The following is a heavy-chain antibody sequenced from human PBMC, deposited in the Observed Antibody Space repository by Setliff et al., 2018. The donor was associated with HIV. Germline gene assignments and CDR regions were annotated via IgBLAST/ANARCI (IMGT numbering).Heavy chain of an antibody. J-gene: IGHJ4*02. CDR3: VKGGDYNRRGFFDS. Sequence: PGGSLRLSCAASGFTFSSYGMHWVRQAPGKGLEWVAFIRSDESDKHYADPVKGRFSISRDNSKNTLLLQMNSLRVEDTALYYCVKGGDYNRRGFFDSWGLGTLVTVSS. D-gene: IGHD4-4*01. V-gene: IGHV3-30*02. CDR1: GFTFSSYG. CDR2: IRSDESDK.